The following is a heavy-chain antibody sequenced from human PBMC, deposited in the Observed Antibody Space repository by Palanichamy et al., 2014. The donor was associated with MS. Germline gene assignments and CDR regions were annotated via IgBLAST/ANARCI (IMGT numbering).Heavy chain of an antibody. Sequence: QVTLKESGPVLVKPTETLTLTCTVSGFSLSNARMGVSWIRQPPGKALEWLAHIFSNDEKSYSTSLKSRLTISKDTSKSQVVLTMTNMDPVDTATYYCARAERTYYYDSSGYRFWGQGTPVVVSS. V-gene: IGHV2-26*01. CDR1: GFSLSNARMG. CDR2: IFSNDEK. J-gene: IGHJ4*02. CDR3: ARAERTYYYDSSGYRF. D-gene: IGHD3-22*01.